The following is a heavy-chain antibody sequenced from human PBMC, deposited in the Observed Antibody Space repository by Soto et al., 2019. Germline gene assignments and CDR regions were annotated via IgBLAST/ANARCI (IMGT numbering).Heavy chain of an antibody. Sequence: QVQLVESGGGVVQPGRSLRLSCAASGFTFSSYGMHWVRQAPGKGLEWVAVISYDGSNKYYADSVKGRFTISRDNSKNTLYLQKNSLRAEDTAVYYCAKDRVITFGGVIVPLDYWGQGTLVTVSS. V-gene: IGHV3-30*18. J-gene: IGHJ4*02. D-gene: IGHD3-16*02. CDR2: ISYDGSNK. CDR1: GFTFSSYG. CDR3: AKDRVITFGGVIVPLDY.